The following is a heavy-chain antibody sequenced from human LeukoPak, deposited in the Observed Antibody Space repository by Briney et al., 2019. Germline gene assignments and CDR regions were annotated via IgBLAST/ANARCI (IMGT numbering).Heavy chain of an antibody. D-gene: IGHD3-10*01. Sequence: SVKVSCKASGFPFTRSAVQWVRQARGQRLEWIGWIVVGSGKTKYAQKFQERVTITRDMSTCAAYMEVSSLRSEDTAVYYCAAAGLLRFEDLLYYGMDVWGKGTTVTVSS. V-gene: IGHV1-58*01. CDR1: GFPFTRSA. J-gene: IGHJ6*04. CDR3: AAAGLLRFEDLLYYGMDV. CDR2: IVVGSGKT.